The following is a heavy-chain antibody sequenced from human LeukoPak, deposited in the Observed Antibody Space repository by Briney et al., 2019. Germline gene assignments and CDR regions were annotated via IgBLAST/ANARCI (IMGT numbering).Heavy chain of an antibody. CDR2: ISGSGGST. D-gene: IGHD4-17*01. J-gene: IGHJ4*02. CDR3: ALTPPGDYGYFDY. Sequence: GGSLRLSCAASGFTFSSYAMSWVRQAPGKGLEWVSAISGSGGSTYYADSVRGRFTISRDNSKNTLYLQMNSLRAEDTAVYYCALTPPGDYGYFDYWGQGTLVAVSS. CDR1: GFTFSSYA. V-gene: IGHV3-23*01.